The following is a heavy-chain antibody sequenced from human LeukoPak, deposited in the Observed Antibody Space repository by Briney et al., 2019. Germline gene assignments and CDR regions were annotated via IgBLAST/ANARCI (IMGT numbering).Heavy chain of an antibody. V-gene: IGHV4-39*01. D-gene: IGHD3-22*01. J-gene: IGHJ4*02. CDR2: IPHTGST. Sequence: SSETLSLTCTVPGGSFSSTSYYWAWIRQPPGKGLEWIGSIPHTGSTYYNPSLKSRVTISVDTSKNQFSLRLSSVTAADTAVHYCARLTFYYDGSGYYFDYWGQGTLVTVSS. CDR1: GGSFSSTSYY. CDR3: ARLTFYYDGSGYYFDY.